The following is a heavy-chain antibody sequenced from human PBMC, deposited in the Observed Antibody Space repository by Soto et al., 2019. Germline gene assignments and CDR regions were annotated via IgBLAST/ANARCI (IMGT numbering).Heavy chain of an antibody. D-gene: IGHD6-19*01. Sequence: AGSLRLSCAAPGFNFNIHALHWMRQAPGEGLEWVAVMSPGGNSQYYADSVKGRFTISRDTSKSTLYLQMTSRRPEDTAVYYCAKEIAVAGDLDYWGHGTLVTVSS. CDR1: GFNFNIHA. V-gene: IGHV3-30-3*01. CDR3: AKEIAVAGDLDY. CDR2: MSPGGNSQ. J-gene: IGHJ4*01.